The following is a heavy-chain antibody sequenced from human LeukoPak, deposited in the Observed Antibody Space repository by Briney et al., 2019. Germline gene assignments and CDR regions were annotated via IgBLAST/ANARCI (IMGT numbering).Heavy chain of an antibody. CDR1: GFTFTTYW. V-gene: IGHV3-20*04. Sequence: PGESLRLSCEASGFTFTTYWLGWVRQPPGKGLEWVSGINWNGGSTGYADSVEGRFTISRDNAKNSQYLQMNSLRVEDTALYYCARAQTYGDSRLLLDYWGQGTLVTVSS. D-gene: IGHD2-21*02. J-gene: IGHJ4*02. CDR3: ARAQTYGDSRLLLDY. CDR2: INWNGGST.